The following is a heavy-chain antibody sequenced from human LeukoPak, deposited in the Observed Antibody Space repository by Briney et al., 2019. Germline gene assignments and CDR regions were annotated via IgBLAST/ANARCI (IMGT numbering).Heavy chain of an antibody. CDR3: ARGGYSGWYAPWPFVFDI. CDR1: GGSFSGHY. V-gene: IGHV4-34*01. Sequence: SETLSLTCAVYGGSFSGHYWSWIRQPPGKGLEWIGEINHSGSTNYNPSLKSRVTISVDTSKNQFSLKLSSVTAADTAVYYCARGGYSGWYAPWPFVFDIGGKGTMVPVFS. J-gene: IGHJ3*02. D-gene: IGHD2-15*01. CDR2: INHSGST.